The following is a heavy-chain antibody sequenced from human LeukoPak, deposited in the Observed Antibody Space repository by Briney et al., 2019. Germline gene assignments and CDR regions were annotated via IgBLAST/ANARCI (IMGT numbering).Heavy chain of an antibody. CDR2: INHSRST. Sequence: SETLSLTCAVYGGSFSGYYWSWIRQPPGKGLEWIGEINHSRSTNYNPSLKSRVTISVDTSKNQFSLKLSSVTAADTAVYYCARGFGVVPAATLDYWGQGTLVTVSS. CDR3: ARGFGVVPAATLDY. V-gene: IGHV4-34*01. D-gene: IGHD2-2*01. CDR1: GGSFSGYY. J-gene: IGHJ4*02.